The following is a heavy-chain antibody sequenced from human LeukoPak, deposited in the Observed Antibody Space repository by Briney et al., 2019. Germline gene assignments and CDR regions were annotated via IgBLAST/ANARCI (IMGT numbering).Heavy chain of an antibody. D-gene: IGHD3-22*01. V-gene: IGHV4-59*01. CDR2: IYYSGST. CDR1: GGSISSYY. J-gene: IGHJ4*02. CDR3: AGSTYCYDSSGYLSY. Sequence: SETLSLTCTVSGGSISSYYWSWIRQPPGKGLEWIGYIYYSGSTNYNPSLKSRVTISVDTSKNQFSLKLSSVTAADTAVYYCAGSTYCYDSSGYLSYWGQGTLVTVSS.